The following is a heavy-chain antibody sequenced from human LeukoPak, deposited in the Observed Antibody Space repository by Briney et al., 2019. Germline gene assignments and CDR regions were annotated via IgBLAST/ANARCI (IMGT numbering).Heavy chain of an antibody. J-gene: IGHJ4*02. CDR2: IYYSGST. CDR1: GGSISSYY. CDR3: ARDDLANWGPPYYFDY. D-gene: IGHD3-16*01. V-gene: IGHV4-59*01. Sequence: SETLSLTCTVSGGSISSYYWSWIRQPPGKGLEWIGYIYYSGSTNYNPSLESRVTMSVDTSKNQFSLKLSSVTAADTAVYYCARDDLANWGPPYYFDYWGQGTLVTVSS.